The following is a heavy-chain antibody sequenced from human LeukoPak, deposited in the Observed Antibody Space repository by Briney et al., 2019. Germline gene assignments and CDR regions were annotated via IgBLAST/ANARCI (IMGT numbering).Heavy chain of an antibody. CDR1: GGSISSGDYY. Sequence: SETLSLTCTVSGGSISSGDYYWSWIRQPPGKGLECVGYIYYSGSTNYNPSLKSRVTISVDTSKNQFSLKLSSVTAADTAVYYCAGIPTYYYDSSGYYPLLYWYFDLWGRGTLVTVSS. D-gene: IGHD3-22*01. V-gene: IGHV4-61*08. CDR2: IYYSGST. J-gene: IGHJ2*01. CDR3: AGIPTYYYDSSGYYPLLYWYFDL.